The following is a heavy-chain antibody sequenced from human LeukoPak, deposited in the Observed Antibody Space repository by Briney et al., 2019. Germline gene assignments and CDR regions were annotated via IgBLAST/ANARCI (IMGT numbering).Heavy chain of an antibody. D-gene: IGHD6-13*01. CDR2: ISDSGGAT. Sequence: GGSLRLSCAASEFTFSFYAMSWVRQAPGKGLEWVSVISDSGGATYYADSVKGRFTISRDNSKNTLYLQMNSLRAEDTAVYYCARRAAALDYWGQGTLVTVSS. J-gene: IGHJ4*02. CDR1: EFTFSFYA. V-gene: IGHV3-23*01. CDR3: ARRAAALDY.